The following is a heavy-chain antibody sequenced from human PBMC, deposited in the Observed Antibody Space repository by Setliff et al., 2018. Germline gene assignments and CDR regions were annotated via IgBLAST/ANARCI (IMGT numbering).Heavy chain of an antibody. CDR2: IDYSGTI. J-gene: IGHJ4*02. CDR1: GGSISSSSYY. V-gene: IGHV4-39*07. CDR3: ARSGDYIWGSYRPYYFDH. D-gene: IGHD3-16*02. Sequence: PSETLSLTCIVSGGSISSSSYYWGWIRQPPGKGLEWIGSIDYSGTIYYNPSLKSRVTISVDTPKNQVSLKLSSVTAADTAVYYCARSGDYIWGSYRPYYFDHWGQGTLVTVSS.